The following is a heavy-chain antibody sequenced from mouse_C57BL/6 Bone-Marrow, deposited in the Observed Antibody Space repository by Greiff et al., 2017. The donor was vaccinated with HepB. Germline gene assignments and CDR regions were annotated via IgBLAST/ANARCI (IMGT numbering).Heavy chain of an antibody. D-gene: IGHD1-1*01. CDR1: GYTFTSYW. CDR2: IHPSDSDT. Sequence: QVHVKQSGAELVKPGASVKVSCKASGYTFTSYWMHWVKQRPGQGLEWIGRIHPSDSDTNYNQKFKGKATLTVDKSSSTAYMQLSSLTSEDSAVYYCSPGSSYAAMDYWGQGTSVTVSS. V-gene: IGHV1-74*01. CDR3: SPGSSYAAMDY. J-gene: IGHJ4*01.